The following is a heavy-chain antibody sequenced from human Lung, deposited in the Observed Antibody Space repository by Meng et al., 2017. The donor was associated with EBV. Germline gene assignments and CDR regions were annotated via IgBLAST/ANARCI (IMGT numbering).Heavy chain of an antibody. CDR2: INHSGST. Sequence: QGQLKQWGAGMLKPSETLSLTCAVYGGSFSGYYWSWIRQPPGKGLEWIGEINHSGSTNYNPSLKSRVTISVDTSKNQFSLKLSSVTAADTAVYYCARGFLSFVRVFDYWGQGTLVTVSS. D-gene: IGHD2/OR15-2a*01. CDR1: GGSFSGYY. V-gene: IGHV4-34*01. J-gene: IGHJ4*02. CDR3: ARGFLSFVRVFDY.